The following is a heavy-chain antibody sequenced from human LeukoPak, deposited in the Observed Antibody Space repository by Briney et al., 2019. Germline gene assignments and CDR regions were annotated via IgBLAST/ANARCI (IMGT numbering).Heavy chain of an antibody. D-gene: IGHD2-2*01. CDR2: INHSGST. V-gene: IGHV4-34*01. CDR3: ARGQYCSSTSCYFTPGSFDY. CDR1: GGSISSGGYS. Sequence: PSETLSLTCAVSGGSISSGGYSWSWIRQPPGKGLEWIGEINHSGSTNYNPSLKSRVTISVDTSKNQFSLKLSSVTAADTAVYYCARGQYCSSTSCYFTPGSFDYWGQGTLVTVSS. J-gene: IGHJ4*02.